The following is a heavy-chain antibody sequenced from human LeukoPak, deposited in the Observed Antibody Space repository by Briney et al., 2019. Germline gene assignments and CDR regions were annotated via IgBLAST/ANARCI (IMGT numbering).Heavy chain of an antibody. CDR3: ARAAPFDP. CDR2: ISPQNGTT. V-gene: IGHV1-18*01. J-gene: IGHJ5*02. Sequence: ASVKVSCKASGYTFDKFGIAWVRQAPGQGLEWMGWISPQNGTTKYAQKVQDRVSMTIDTSTSTAYMELRSLRSDDTAVYYCARAAPFDPWGQGTLVTVSS. CDR1: GYTFDKFG.